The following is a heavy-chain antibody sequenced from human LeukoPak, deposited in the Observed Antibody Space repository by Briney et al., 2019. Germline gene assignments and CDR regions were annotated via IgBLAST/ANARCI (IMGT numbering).Heavy chain of an antibody. CDR1: GGSINSISYY. CDR3: ARDRLSLGAFDF. J-gene: IGHJ3*01. D-gene: IGHD7-27*01. Sequence: PSETLSLTCSVSGGSINSISYYWVWIRQPPGKGLEWIGSIYNSESIYSKPSLRGRVTISLDTSKNQFSLKLSSVTAADTALYYCARDRLSLGAFDFWGQGTMVTVSS. CDR2: IYNSESI. V-gene: IGHV4-39*07.